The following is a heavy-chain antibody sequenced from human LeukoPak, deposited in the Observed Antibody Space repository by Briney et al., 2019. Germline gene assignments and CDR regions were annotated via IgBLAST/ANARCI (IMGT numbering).Heavy chain of an antibody. Sequence: PSETLSLTCTVSGGSISSGGYYWSWIRQPPGKGLEWIGYIYHSGSTYYNPSLKSRFTISVDRSKNQFSLKLSSVTAAETAVYYCERTDIVVVPAAMRGYYFDYWGQGTLVTVSS. J-gene: IGHJ4*02. D-gene: IGHD2-2*01. CDR2: IYHSGST. CDR1: GGSISSGGYY. CDR3: ERTDIVVVPAAMRGYYFDY. V-gene: IGHV4-30-2*01.